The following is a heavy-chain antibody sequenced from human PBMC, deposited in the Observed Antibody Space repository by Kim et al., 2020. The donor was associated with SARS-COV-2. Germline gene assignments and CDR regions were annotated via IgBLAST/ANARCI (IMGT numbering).Heavy chain of an antibody. D-gene: IGHD6-13*01. V-gene: IGHV3-30*03. Sequence: GGSLRLSCAASGFTFSSYGMHWVRQAPGKGLEWVAVISYDGSNKYYADSVKGRFTISRDNSKNTLYLQMNSLRAEDTAVYYCATFSSWFERAELGWGQGTLVTVSS. CDR3: ATFSSWFERAELG. CDR2: ISYDGSNK. CDR1: GFTFSSYG. J-gene: IGHJ4*02.